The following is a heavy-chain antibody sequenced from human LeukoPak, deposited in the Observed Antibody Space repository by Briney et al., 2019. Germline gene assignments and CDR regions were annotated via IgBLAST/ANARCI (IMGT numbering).Heavy chain of an antibody. CDR2: INHSGST. Sequence: SETLSLTCAVYGGSFSGYYWSRIRQPPGKGLEWIGEINHSGSTNYNPSLKSRVTISVDTSKNQFSLKLSSVTAADTAVYYCARQRAYNSSSWYPFDYWGQGTLVTVSS. D-gene: IGHD6-13*01. J-gene: IGHJ4*02. CDR3: ARQRAYNSSSWYPFDY. CDR1: GGSFSGYY. V-gene: IGHV4-34*01.